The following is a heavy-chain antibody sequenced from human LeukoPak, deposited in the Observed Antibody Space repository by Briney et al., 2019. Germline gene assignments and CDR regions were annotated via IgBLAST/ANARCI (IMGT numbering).Heavy chain of an antibody. D-gene: IGHD6-6*01. Sequence: GGSLRLSCAASGFTFDDYAMHWVRQAPGKGLEWVSGISWNSGSIGYADSVKGRFTISRDSAKNSLYLQINSLRAEDTAVYYCARSSYSSSSSVWGQGTMVTVSS. V-gene: IGHV3-9*01. CDR2: ISWNSGSI. J-gene: IGHJ3*01. CDR1: GFTFDDYA. CDR3: ARSSYSSSSSV.